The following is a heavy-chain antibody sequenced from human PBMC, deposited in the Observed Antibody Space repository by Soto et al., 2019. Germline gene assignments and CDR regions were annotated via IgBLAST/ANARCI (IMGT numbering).Heavy chain of an antibody. CDR1: GGSFSGYY. V-gene: IGHV4-34*01. Sequence: SETLSLTCAVYGGSFSGYYWSWIRQPPGKGLEWIGEINHSGSTNYNPSLKSRVTISVDTSKNQFSLKLSSVTAADTAVYYCASRKYSSSWYGDWFDPWGQGTLVTVS. D-gene: IGHD6-13*01. CDR3: ASRKYSSSWYGDWFDP. J-gene: IGHJ5*02. CDR2: INHSGST.